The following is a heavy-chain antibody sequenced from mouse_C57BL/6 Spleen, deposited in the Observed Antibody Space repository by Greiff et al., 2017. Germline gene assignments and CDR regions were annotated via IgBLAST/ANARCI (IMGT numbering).Heavy chain of an antibody. CDR1: GYAFTNYL. J-gene: IGHJ4*01. V-gene: IGHV1-54*01. Sequence: LQEPGAELVRPGTSVKVSCKASGYAFTNYLIEWVKQRPGQGLEWIGVINPGSGGTNYNEKFKGKATLTADKSSSTAYMQLSSLTSEDSAVYFCAGDYGGPYAMDYWGQGTSVTVSS. D-gene: IGHD1-1*01. CDR3: AGDYGGPYAMDY. CDR2: INPGSGGT.